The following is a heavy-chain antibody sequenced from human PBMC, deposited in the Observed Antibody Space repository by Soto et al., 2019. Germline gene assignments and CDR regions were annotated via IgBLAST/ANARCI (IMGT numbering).Heavy chain of an antibody. Sequence: SETLSLTCTVSGGSISSYYWSWIRQPPGKGLEWIGYIYFRGTTNYNPSLKSRVTMSADTSKNQFSLKLNSVTAADTAVYYWARMNYYDTSGYPFDYWGQGMMVTVSS. CDR2: IYFRGTT. D-gene: IGHD3-22*01. CDR1: GGSISSYY. V-gene: IGHV4-59*13. CDR3: ARMNYYDTSGYPFDY. J-gene: IGHJ4*02.